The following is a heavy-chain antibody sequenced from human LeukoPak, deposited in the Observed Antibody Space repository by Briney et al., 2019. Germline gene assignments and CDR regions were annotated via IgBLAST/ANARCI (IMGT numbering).Heavy chain of an antibody. Sequence: SGPALVKRTQTLTLTCTFSGFSLSTSGMRVSWIRQPPGKALEWLARIDWDDDKFYSTSLKTRLTISKDTSKNQVVLTMTNMDPVDTATYYCARTPYCGGDCYVDYWGQGTLVTVSS. CDR1: GFSLSTSGMR. J-gene: IGHJ4*02. CDR2: IDWDDDK. D-gene: IGHD2-21*02. CDR3: ARTPYCGGDCYVDY. V-gene: IGHV2-70*04.